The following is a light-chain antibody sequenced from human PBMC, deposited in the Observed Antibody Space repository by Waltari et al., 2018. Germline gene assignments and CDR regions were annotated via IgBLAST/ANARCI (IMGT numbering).Light chain of an antibody. CDR3: QKYGSLPAT. J-gene: IGKJ1*01. CDR2: DAS. V-gene: IGKV3-20*01. Sequence: EIMLTQSPGTLSLSPGERATLSCRASQSISKYLAWYQQKPGQAPRLLIYDASIRATGIPDRFSGSGYGTDFSLTISRLEPEVYAVYYCQKYGSLPATFGRGTKVEIK. CDR1: QSISKY.